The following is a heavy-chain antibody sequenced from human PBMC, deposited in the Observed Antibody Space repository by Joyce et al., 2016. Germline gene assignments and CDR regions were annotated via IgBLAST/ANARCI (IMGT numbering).Heavy chain of an antibody. CDR3: ARRGGTVTTTGFYWYFDL. D-gene: IGHD4-11*01. CDR2: VDPSDAYT. V-gene: IGHV5-10-1*01. J-gene: IGHJ2*01. CDR1: GNIFSSYW. Sequence: EVQLVQSGAEVKKPGESLRISCTGSGNIFSSYWISWVRRMPGKGLEWMGRVDPSDAYTTYSPSFQGRVTISADKGITTAYLQWSSLEASDTAIYFCARRGGTVTTTGFYWYFDLWGRGTLVTVSS.